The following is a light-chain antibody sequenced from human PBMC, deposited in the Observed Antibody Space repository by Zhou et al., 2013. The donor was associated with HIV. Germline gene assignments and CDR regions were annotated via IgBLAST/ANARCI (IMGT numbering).Light chain of an antibody. CDR3: QQYGT. CDR1: QSITSN. Sequence: EIVMTQSPAMLSVSPGERATLSCRASQSITSNLAWYQQRPGQAPRLLMYGVSARATGVPARFSGSGSGTDFTLTINRLEPEDFAVYYCQQYGTFGQGTKVEIK. CDR2: GVS. V-gene: IGKV3-15*01. J-gene: IGKJ1*01.